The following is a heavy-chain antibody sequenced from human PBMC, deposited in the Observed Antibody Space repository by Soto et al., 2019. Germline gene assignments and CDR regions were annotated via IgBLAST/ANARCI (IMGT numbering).Heavy chain of an antibody. CDR2: ISGSGGST. J-gene: IGHJ3*02. CDR3: AKHQNDILTGYYRRDAFDI. CDR1: AFTFSSYA. D-gene: IGHD3-9*01. V-gene: IGHV3-23*01. Sequence: EVQLLESGGGLVQPGGSLRLSCAASAFTFSSYAMSWVRQAPGKGLEWVSTISGSGGSTYYGDSVKGRFTISRDNSKNTLYLQMNSLRADDTAVYYCAKHQNDILTGYYRRDAFDIWGQGTMVTVSS.